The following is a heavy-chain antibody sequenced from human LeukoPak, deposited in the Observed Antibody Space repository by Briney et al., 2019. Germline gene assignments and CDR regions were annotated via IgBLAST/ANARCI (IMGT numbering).Heavy chain of an antibody. V-gene: IGHV3-15*01. D-gene: IGHD6-13*01. J-gene: IGHJ4*02. CDR1: GFIFSNAW. CDR3: TTGIAAAGIFDY. Sequence: GGSLRLSCAASGFIFSNAWMSWVRQAPGKGLDWVGRIKSKTEGGTTDHAAPVKGRFTISRDDSKNTLFLLMNSPKTEDTAVYYCTTGIAAAGIFDYWGQGTLVTVSS. CDR2: IKSKTEGGTT.